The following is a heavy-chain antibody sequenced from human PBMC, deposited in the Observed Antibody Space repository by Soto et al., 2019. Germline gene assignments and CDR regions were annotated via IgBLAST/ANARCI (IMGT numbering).Heavy chain of an antibody. Sequence: QVQLQESGPGLVKPSQTLSLTCTVSGGSISSGGYYWSWIRQHPGKGLEWIGYICYSGSTYYNPCLKSRVTISVDTSKNQFSLKLSSVTAADTAVYYCARGGGRLFAEKVINWYFDLWGRGTLVTVSS. CDR3: ARGGGRLFAEKVINWYFDL. CDR2: ICYSGST. J-gene: IGHJ2*01. CDR1: GGSISSGGYY. D-gene: IGHD3-22*01. V-gene: IGHV4-31*03.